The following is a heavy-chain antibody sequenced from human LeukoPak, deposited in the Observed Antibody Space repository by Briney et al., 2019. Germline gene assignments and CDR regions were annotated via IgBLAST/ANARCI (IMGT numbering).Heavy chain of an antibody. Sequence: AGGSLRLSCAASGFTFSSYAMSWVRQAPGKGLEWVAVISYDGSNKYYADSVKGRFTISRDNSKNTLYLQMNSLRAEDTAVYYCAKDTRRFSSGYYLFDYWGQGTLVTVSS. D-gene: IGHD3-22*01. CDR1: GFTFSSYA. V-gene: IGHV3-30*18. CDR3: AKDTRRFSSGYYLFDY. CDR2: ISYDGSNK. J-gene: IGHJ4*02.